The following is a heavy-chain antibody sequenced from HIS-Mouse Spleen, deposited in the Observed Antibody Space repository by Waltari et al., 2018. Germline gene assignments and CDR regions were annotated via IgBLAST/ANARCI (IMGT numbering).Heavy chain of an antibody. D-gene: IGHD6-13*01. J-gene: IGHJ2*01. Sequence: QLQLQESGPGLVKPSETLSLTCTVSGCSISSSSYYWGWIRQPPGKGLEWIGSIDYSGSTYYHPSLKSRVTISVDTSKNQFSLKLSSVTAADTAVYYCAREIPYSSSWYDWYFDLWGRGTLVTVSS. V-gene: IGHV4-39*07. CDR2: IDYSGST. CDR1: GCSISSSSYY. CDR3: AREIPYSSSWYDWYFDL.